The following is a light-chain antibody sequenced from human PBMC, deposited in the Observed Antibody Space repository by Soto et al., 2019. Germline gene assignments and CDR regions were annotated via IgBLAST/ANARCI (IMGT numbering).Light chain of an antibody. J-gene: IGKJ3*01. CDR1: QSISSY. CDR2: AAS. Sequence: DIQLTQSPSFLSASVGYRVTITCRASQSISSYLNWYQQKPGKAPKLLIYAASSLQSGVPSRFSGSGSGTDFTLTISSLQPEDFATYYCQQSYSTPCTFGPGTKVDIK. V-gene: IGKV1-39*01. CDR3: QQSYSTPCT.